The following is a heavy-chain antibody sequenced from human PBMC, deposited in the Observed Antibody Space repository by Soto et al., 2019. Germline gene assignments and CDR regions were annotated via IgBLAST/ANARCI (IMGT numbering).Heavy chain of an antibody. V-gene: IGHV1-2*02. CDR1: GYTFTGYY. J-gene: IGHJ6*02. D-gene: IGHD3-16*02. Sequence: ASVKVSCKASGYTFTGYYMHWGRQAPGQGLEWMGWINPNSGGTNYEQKFQGRFTMTRDTSISTAYMELSRLRSDDTAVYYCASSPITFGGVIDYDYYGMDVWGQGTTVTVSS. CDR3: ASSPITFGGVIDYDYYGMDV. CDR2: INPNSGGT.